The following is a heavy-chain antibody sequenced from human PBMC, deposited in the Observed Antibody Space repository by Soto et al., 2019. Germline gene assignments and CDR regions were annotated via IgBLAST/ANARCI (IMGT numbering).Heavy chain of an antibody. D-gene: IGHD2-2*01. CDR2: ISAYNGNT. Sequence: QVLLVQSGAEVKKPGASVKVSCKASCYTFTSYGISWVRQAPGKGLEWMGWISAYNGNTNYAQKLQGRVTMTTVTSTGTACRELRSLRSDDRAVYYCARHISPAPGNNCFDPWFQGTLVTVSS. CDR1: CYTFTSYG. V-gene: IGHV1-18*01. J-gene: IGHJ5*02. CDR3: ARHISPAPGNNCFDP.